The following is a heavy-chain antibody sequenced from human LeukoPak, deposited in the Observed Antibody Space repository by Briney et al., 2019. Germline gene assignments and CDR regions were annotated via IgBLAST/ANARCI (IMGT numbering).Heavy chain of an antibody. Sequence: PVGSLRLSCAASGFTFSDYYMSWIRQAPGKGLEWVSYISSSGSTIYYADSVKGRFTISRDNAKNSLYLQMNSLRAEDTAVYYCASGVTTVTYANYFDYWGQGTLVTVSS. CDR1: GFTFSDYY. CDR2: ISSSGSTI. V-gene: IGHV3-11*01. CDR3: ASGVTTVTYANYFDY. J-gene: IGHJ4*02. D-gene: IGHD4-17*01.